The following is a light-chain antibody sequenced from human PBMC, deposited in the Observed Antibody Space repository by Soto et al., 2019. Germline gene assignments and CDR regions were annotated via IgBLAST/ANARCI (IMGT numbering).Light chain of an antibody. Sequence: QSALTQPASVSGSPGQSITISCTGTSSDVGGYNYVSWYQQHPGKAPKLMIYDVSNRPSGVSNRFSGSKSGNTASLTISGLQAEDEADYYCSSYTSSSTLDWVFGGWTQLTVL. CDR3: SSYTSSSTLDWV. J-gene: IGLJ3*02. CDR1: SSDVGGYNY. V-gene: IGLV2-14*01. CDR2: DVS.